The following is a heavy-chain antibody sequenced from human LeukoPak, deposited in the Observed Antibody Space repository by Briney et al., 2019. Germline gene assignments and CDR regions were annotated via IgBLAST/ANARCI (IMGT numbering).Heavy chain of an antibody. CDR3: ARRAGAYSHPYDY. CDR2: IYSGGST. D-gene: IGHD4/OR15-4a*01. CDR1: GFTVSSDS. V-gene: IGHV3-53*01. Sequence: GGSLRLSCTVSGFTVSSDSMSWVRQAPGKGLEWVSFIYSGGSTHYSDSVKGRFAISRDNSKNTLYLQMNSLRAEDTAVYYCARRAGAYSHPYDYWGQGTLVTVSS. J-gene: IGHJ4*02.